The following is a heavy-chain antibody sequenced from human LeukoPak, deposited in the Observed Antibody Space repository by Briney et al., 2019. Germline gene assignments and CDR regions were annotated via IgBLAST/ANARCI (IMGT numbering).Heavy chain of an antibody. V-gene: IGHV6-1*01. CDR1: GDSVSSNSAA. CDR2: TFYRSKWYN. D-gene: IGHD6-13*01. J-gene: IGHJ3*02. Sequence: SQTLSLTCAISGDSVSSNSAAWNWIRQSPSRGLEWLGRTFYRSKWYNDYAVSVKSRITINPDTSKNQFSLQLNSVTPEDTAVYYCARGAWSSSWSGDDAFDIWGQGTMVTVSS. CDR3: ARGAWSSSWSGDDAFDI.